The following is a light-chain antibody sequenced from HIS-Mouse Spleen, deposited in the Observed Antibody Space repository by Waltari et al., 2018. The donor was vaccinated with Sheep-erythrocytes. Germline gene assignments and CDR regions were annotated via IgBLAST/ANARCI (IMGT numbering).Light chain of an antibody. CDR2: SNN. CDR1: SSNIGSNT. V-gene: IGLV1-44*01. CDR3: AAWDDSLNGVV. J-gene: IGLJ2*01. Sequence: ELTQPPSASGTPGQRVTISCSGSSSNIGSNTVNWYQQLPGTAPKLLIYSNNQRPPGVPARFSGSQSGTSASLAISGLQSEDEADYYCAAWDDSLNGVVFGGGTKLTVL.